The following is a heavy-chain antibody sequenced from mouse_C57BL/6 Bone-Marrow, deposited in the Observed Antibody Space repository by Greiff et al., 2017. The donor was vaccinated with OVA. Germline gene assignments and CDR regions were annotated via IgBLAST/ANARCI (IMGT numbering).Heavy chain of an antibody. J-gene: IGHJ4*01. CDR2: ITHSGET. Sequence: VKVVESGPGLVKPSQSLFLTCSITGFPITSGYYWIWIRQSPGKPLECMGYITHSGETFYNPSLQSPTSLTREKSTNPFFLHLHSVTTEDTAMYYCAGDRGIYYDYRAMDYWGQGTSVTGSS. CDR1: GFPITSGYY. CDR3: AGDRGIYYDYRAMDY. V-gene: IGHV12-3*01. D-gene: IGHD2-4*01.